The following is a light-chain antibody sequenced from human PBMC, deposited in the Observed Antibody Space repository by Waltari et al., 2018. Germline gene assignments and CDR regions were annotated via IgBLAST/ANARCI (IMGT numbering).Light chain of an antibody. CDR2: WAS. V-gene: IGKV4-1*01. CDR3: QQYYNTPLT. CDR1: GGVLYSSNNKNH. Sequence: DIVMTQSPESLAVALGERAPITSQTSGGVLYSSNNKNHLAWYQQKPGQPPRLLLYWASTRESGVPDRFSGSGSETDFTLTVTSLQAEDVAVYYCQQYYNTPLTFGGGTKVEIK. J-gene: IGKJ4*01.